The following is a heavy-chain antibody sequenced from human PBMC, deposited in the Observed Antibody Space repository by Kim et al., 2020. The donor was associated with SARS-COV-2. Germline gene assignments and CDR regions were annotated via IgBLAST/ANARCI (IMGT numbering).Heavy chain of an antibody. Sequence: GGSLRLSCTASGFRISDYWMHWVRQAPGEGLVWVSHIGSEGNNPGYADSVRGRFTISRDNAKNTLYLQMNSLRAGDTGVFYCAREGKEGATDYWGQGTL. D-gene: IGHD1-26*01. CDR3: AREGKEGATDY. V-gene: IGHV3-74*01. CDR2: IGSEGNNP. CDR1: GFRISDYW. J-gene: IGHJ4*02.